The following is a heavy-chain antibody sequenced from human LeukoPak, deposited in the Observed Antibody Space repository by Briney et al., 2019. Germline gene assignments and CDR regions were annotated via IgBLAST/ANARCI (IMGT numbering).Heavy chain of an antibody. V-gene: IGHV3-11*04. Sequence: PGGSLRLSCAASGFTLSDYYMSWVRQAPGKGLEWVSYIGRSASAIYYADSVKGRFTISRDNAKNSLYLQMNSLRAEDTAVYYCARQRQLVSYYYYYYMDVWGKGTTVTVSS. CDR3: ARQRQLVSYYYYYYMDV. J-gene: IGHJ6*03. CDR1: GFTLSDYY. CDR2: IGRSASAI. D-gene: IGHD6-13*01.